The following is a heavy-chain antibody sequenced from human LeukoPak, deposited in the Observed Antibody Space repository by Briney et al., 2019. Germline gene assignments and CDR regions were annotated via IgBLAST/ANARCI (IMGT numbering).Heavy chain of an antibody. D-gene: IGHD3-10*01. CDR3: AIMVRGVKKEPIDY. CDR1: GGSVGSGSYY. CDR2: IYYSGST. Sequence: PSETLSLTCTVSGGSVGSGSYYWSWIRQPPGKGLEWIGYIYYSGSTNYNPSLKSRVTISVDTSKNQFSLKLSSVTAADTAVYYCAIMVRGVKKEPIDYWGQGTLVTVSS. V-gene: IGHV4-61*01. J-gene: IGHJ4*02.